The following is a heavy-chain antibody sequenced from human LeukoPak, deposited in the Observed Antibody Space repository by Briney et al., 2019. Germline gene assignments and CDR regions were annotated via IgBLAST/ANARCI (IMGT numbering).Heavy chain of an antibody. CDR1: GFTFSSYA. V-gene: IGHV3-30-3*01. CDR2: ISYDGSNK. J-gene: IGHJ4*02. Sequence: GGSLRLSCAASGFTFSSYAMHWVRQAPGKGLEWVAVISYDGSNKYYADSVKGRFTISRDNSKNTLYLQMNSLRAEDTAVYYCARGGADHGFPTTFFDYWGQGTLVTVSS. CDR3: ARGGADHGFPTTFFDY. D-gene: IGHD1-14*01.